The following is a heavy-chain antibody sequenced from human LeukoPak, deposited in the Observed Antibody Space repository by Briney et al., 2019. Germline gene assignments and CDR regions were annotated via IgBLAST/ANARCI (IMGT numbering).Heavy chain of an antibody. D-gene: IGHD3-22*01. CDR1: GFSVSRNY. V-gene: IGHV3-53*01. CDR2: IYIGGDT. J-gene: IGHJ4*02. CDR3: ARVDSSAYFYFDY. Sequence: GGSLRLSCAASGFSVSRNYMSWVRQAPGKGLEWVSIIYIGGDTYYADSVRGRFTISRDNSKNTLYLQMNSLRAEDTAVYYCARVDSSAYFYFDYWGQGTLVTVSS.